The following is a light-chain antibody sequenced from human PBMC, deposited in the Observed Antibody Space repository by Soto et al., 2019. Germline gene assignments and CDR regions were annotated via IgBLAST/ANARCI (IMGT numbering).Light chain of an antibody. CDR2: GAS. Sequence: EIVMTQSPATLSVSPGERATLSCRASQSVSSNLAWYQQKPGQAPRLLIYGASTRATGIPVRFSGSGSGTEFTLTISSLQSEDFAVYYCQQYNNWHLTFGGGTKVEIK. CDR3: QQYNNWHLT. V-gene: IGKV3-15*01. CDR1: QSVSSN. J-gene: IGKJ4*01.